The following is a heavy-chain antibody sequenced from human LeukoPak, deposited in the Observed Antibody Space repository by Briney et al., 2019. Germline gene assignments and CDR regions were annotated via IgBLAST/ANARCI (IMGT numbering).Heavy chain of an antibody. J-gene: IGHJ4*02. CDR1: GGSFSGYY. D-gene: IGHD2-15*01. CDR2: INHSGST. Sequence: SETLSLTCAVYGGSFSGYYWSWIRQPPGKGLEWIGEINHSGSTNYNPSLKSRVTISVDTSKNQFSLKLSPVTAADTAVYYCARVYCSGGSCYRTFDYWGQGTLVTVS. V-gene: IGHV4-34*01. CDR3: ARVYCSGGSCYRTFDY.